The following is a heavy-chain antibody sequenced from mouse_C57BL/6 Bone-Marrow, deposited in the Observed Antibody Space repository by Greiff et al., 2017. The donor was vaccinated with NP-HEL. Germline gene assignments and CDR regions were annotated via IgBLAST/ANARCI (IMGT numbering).Heavy chain of an antibody. CDR3: AREGTEGYFDV. CDR1: GYTFTSYW. Sequence: QVHVKQPGTELVKPGASVKLSCKASGYTFTSYWMHWVKQRPGQGLEWIGNINPSNGGTNYNEKFKSKATLTVDKASSTAYMQLSSLTSEDSAVYYCAREGTEGYFDVWGTGTTVTVSS. V-gene: IGHV1-53*01. D-gene: IGHD2-14*01. CDR2: INPSNGGT. J-gene: IGHJ1*03.